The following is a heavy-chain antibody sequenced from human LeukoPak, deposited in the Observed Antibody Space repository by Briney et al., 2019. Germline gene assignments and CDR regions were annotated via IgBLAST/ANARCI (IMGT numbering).Heavy chain of an antibody. D-gene: IGHD2-21*02. J-gene: IGHJ2*01. CDR3: ARGPNIVVVTASYWYFDL. Sequence: SETLSLTCTVSGGSISSYYWSWIRQPSGKGLEWIGYIYYSGSTNYNPSLKSRVTISVDTSKNQFSLKLSSVTAADTAVYYCARGPNIVVVTASYWYFDLWGRGTLVTVSS. CDR2: IYYSGST. CDR1: GGSISSYY. V-gene: IGHV4-59*01.